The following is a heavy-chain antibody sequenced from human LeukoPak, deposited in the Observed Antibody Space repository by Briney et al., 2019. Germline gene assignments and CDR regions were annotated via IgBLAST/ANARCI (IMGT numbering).Heavy chain of an antibody. CDR2: IKHDGSEK. Sequence: GGSLRLSCAASGFTFNTYWMTWVRQAPGKWLQWVANIKHDGSEKNYVDSVKGRFTISRDNAKKSLYLQMSSLRGEDTAVYYCATQASYDFWSGLYYFDNWGQGTLVGVSS. J-gene: IGHJ4*02. CDR1: GFTFNTYW. V-gene: IGHV3-7*01. D-gene: IGHD3-3*01. CDR3: ATQASYDFWSGLYYFDN.